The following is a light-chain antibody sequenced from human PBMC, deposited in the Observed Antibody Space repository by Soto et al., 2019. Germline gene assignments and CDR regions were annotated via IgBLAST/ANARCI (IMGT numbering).Light chain of an antibody. V-gene: IGKV1-39*01. J-gene: IGKJ1*01. CDR2: AAS. CDR3: QQTYSTPCT. CDR1: QSITSH. Sequence: DIQMNQSPSSLSASVGDRITITCRASQSITSHLNWYQQKPGKAPKLLIHAASSLQSGVPSRFSGSGSGTDFTLTISSLQPAEFGTYYCQQTYSTPCTFGQGTTVEVK.